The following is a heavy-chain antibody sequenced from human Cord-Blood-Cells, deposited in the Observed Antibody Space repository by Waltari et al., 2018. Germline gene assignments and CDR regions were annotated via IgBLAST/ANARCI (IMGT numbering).Heavy chain of an antibody. D-gene: IGHD2-2*01. CDR3: ARLGVVVPAAQRLYYFDY. Sequence: QVQLQQWGAGLLKPSETLSLTCAVYGGSFSGYYWSWIRQPPGKGLEWIGEINHSGSTTSHPYLKDRVTISVDTSKNQFSLKLSSVTAADTAVYYCARLGVVVPAAQRLYYFDYWGQGTLVTVSS. CDR1: GGSFSGYY. V-gene: IGHV4-34*01. J-gene: IGHJ4*02. CDR2: INHSGST.